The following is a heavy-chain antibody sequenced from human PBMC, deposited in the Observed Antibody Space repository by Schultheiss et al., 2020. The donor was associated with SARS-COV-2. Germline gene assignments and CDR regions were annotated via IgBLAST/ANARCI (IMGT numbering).Heavy chain of an antibody. J-gene: IGHJ1*01. CDR3: AREYDSSGYYRQYFQH. CDR2: IIPIFGTA. CDR1: GGTFSSYA. Sequence: SVKVSCKASGGTFSSYAISWVRQAPGQGLEWMGGIIPIFGTANYAQKFQGRVTITADESTSTAYMELSSLRSEDTAVYYCAREYDSSGYYRQYFQHWGQGTLVTVSS. D-gene: IGHD3-22*01. V-gene: IGHV1-69*13.